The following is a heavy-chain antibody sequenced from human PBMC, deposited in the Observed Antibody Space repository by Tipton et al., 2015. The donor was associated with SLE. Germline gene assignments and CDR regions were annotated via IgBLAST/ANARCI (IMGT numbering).Heavy chain of an antibody. CDR2: IFHTGST. J-gene: IGHJ4*02. D-gene: IGHD5-12*01. V-gene: IGHV4-39*07. Sequence: TLSLTCSVSDGSISRTNYYWGWIRQPPGKGLEWIGSIFHTGSTYYNPSLNSRVSFSIDTSENHFSLRLNSVTAADTAVYYCARSHYSGPFDYWGQGTLVTVSS. CDR3: ARSHYSGPFDY. CDR1: DGSISRTNYY.